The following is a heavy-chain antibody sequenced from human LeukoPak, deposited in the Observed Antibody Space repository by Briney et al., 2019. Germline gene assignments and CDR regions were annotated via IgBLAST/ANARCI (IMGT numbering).Heavy chain of an antibody. D-gene: IGHD3-9*01. Sequence: ASVEVSCKASGYTFTSYGISWVRQAPGQGLEWLGWISTYNGNTHYAQKLQGRVTMTTDTSTTTAYMELRSLRSDDTAVYYCARVKTDPAYYDIFNWFDPWGQGTLVTVSS. CDR1: GYTFTSYG. CDR3: ARVKTDPAYYDIFNWFDP. CDR2: ISTYNGNT. V-gene: IGHV1-18*01. J-gene: IGHJ5*02.